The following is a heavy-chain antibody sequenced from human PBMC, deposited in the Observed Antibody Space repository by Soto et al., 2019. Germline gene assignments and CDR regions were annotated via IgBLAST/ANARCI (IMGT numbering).Heavy chain of an antibody. CDR2: IYHSGST. V-gene: IGHV4-4*02. D-gene: IGHD2-21*02. CDR3: ARVSAYCGGDCPLNFDY. J-gene: IGHJ4*02. Sequence: QVQLQESGPGLVKPSGTLSLTCAVSGGSISSSNWWCWVRQPPGKGLEWIGEIYHSGSTNYNPSLKSRVTISVDKSKNQFSLKLSSVTAADTAVYYCARVSAYCGGDCPLNFDYWGQGTLVTVSS. CDR1: GGSISSSNW.